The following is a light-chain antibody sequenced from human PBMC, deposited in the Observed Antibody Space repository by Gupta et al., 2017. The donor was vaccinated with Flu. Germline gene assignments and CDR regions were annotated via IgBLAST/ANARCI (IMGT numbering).Light chain of an antibody. Sequence: SLGEGAPIKGKSSQSVLYTSSNKNNLAGSQQKTGQHPKVLINWASTRESGVPDRFSCSGSGTDFTLTINSLQAEDVAVYYCQQYYGAPLTFGGGTKVEIK. J-gene: IGKJ4*01. V-gene: IGKV4-1*01. CDR2: WAS. CDR1: QSVLYTSSNKNN. CDR3: QQYYGAPLT.